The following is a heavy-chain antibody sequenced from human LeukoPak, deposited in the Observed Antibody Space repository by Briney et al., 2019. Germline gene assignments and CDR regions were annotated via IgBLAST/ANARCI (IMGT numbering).Heavy chain of an antibody. CDR1: GFTFSSYS. J-gene: IGHJ1*01. D-gene: IGHD6-19*01. CDR3: ARGPIAVAGTPSIYQH. CDR2: ISSSSSYI. Sequence: PGGSLRLSCAASGFTFSSYSTNWVRQAPGKGLEWVSSISSSSSYIYYADSVKGRFTISRDNSRNTLYLQMNSLRAEDTAVYYCARGPIAVAGTPSIYQHWGQGTLVTVSS. V-gene: IGHV3-21*01.